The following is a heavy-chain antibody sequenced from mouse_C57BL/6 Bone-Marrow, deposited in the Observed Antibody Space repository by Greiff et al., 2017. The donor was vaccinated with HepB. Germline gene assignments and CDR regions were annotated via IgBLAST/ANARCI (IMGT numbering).Heavy chain of an antibody. CDR2: IDPSDSYT. D-gene: IGHD1-1*01. Sequence: QVQLQQPGAELVKPGASVKMSCKASGYTFTSYWMHWVKQRPGQGLEWIGEIDPSDSYTNYNQKFKGKSTLTVDKSSSTAYMQLSSLTSEDSAVYYCATTVVATDYAMDYWGQGTSVTVSS. CDR1: GYTFTSYW. CDR3: ATTVVATDYAMDY. J-gene: IGHJ4*01. V-gene: IGHV1-69*01.